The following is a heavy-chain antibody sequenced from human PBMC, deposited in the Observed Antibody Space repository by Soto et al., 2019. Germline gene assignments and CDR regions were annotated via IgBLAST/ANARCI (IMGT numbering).Heavy chain of an antibody. D-gene: IGHD2-2*01. V-gene: IGHV1-18*01. CDR3: ARDRSTSDV. CDR1: GYTFTSYG. Sequence: QVQLVQSGAEVKKPGASVKVSCKASGYTFTSYGISWVRQAPGQGLEWMGWISVHNGNTNYAQKLQGRVTMTTDTSTSTVYIELSSLISDDTAVYYCARDRSTSDVSGQGTTVTVSS. CDR2: ISVHNGNT. J-gene: IGHJ6*02.